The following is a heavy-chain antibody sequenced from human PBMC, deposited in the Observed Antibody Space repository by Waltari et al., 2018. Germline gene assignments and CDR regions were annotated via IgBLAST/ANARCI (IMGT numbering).Heavy chain of an antibody. D-gene: IGHD3-16*02. V-gene: IGHV4-34*01. CDR3: ARGRHVWGSYRAGYFDY. Sequence: QVQLQQWGAGLLKPSETLSLTCAVYGGSFRGYYWSWIRQPPGKGLEWIGEINHSGSTNYNPSLKSRVTISVDTSKNQFSLKLSSVTAADTAVYYCARGRHVWGSYRAGYFDYWGQGILVTVSS. J-gene: IGHJ4*02. CDR1: GGSFRGYY. CDR2: INHSGST.